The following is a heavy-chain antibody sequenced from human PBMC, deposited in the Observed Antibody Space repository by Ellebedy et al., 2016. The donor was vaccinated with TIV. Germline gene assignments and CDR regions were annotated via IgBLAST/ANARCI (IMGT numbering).Heavy chain of an antibody. CDR1: GYTFTTYD. V-gene: IGHV1-8*01. J-gene: IGHJ4*02. CDR3: ARGILIGSSTSRNPY. Sequence: ASVKVSXKASGYTFTTYDIHWVRQAPGQGLERIGWMNPTSGNTGYGQRFQGRVTMTRNNSINTAYMELTSLSSEDTAVYFCARGILIGSSTSRNPYWGQGTLVTVSS. CDR2: MNPTSGNT. D-gene: IGHD6-6*01.